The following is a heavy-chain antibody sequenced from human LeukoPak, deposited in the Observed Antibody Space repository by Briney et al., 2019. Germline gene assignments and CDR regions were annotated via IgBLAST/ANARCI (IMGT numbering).Heavy chain of an antibody. CDR2: ISDSGSI. D-gene: IGHD3-3*01. J-gene: IGHJ4*02. Sequence: GGSLRLSCAASGFTFSSHDMNWFRQAPGKGLEWISHISDSGSIYYADSVKGRFTISRDNGKHSLSLKMNSLRVEDTAVYYCARFGVENPIPDSHWGQGTLVTVSS. V-gene: IGHV3-48*01. CDR1: GFTFSSHD. CDR3: ARFGVENPIPDSH.